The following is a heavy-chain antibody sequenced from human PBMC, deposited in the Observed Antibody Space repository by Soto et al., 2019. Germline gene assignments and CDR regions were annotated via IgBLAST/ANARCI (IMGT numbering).Heavy chain of an antibody. CDR2: IIPIFTAA. V-gene: IGHV1-69*01. Sequence: QVQLVQSGAEVKTPGSSVKVSCKASGDNFRNNAFSWVRQAPGQGLEWMGGIIPIFTAANYAQRYQGRVTLTADESTTTVYLYPNSLTSADTDVYYSARGGQSSSPHQYSKGLDVWGQGTAVSGTS. D-gene: IGHD6-6*01. CDR3: ARGGQSSSPHQYSKGLDV. CDR1: GDNFRNNA. J-gene: IGHJ6*01.